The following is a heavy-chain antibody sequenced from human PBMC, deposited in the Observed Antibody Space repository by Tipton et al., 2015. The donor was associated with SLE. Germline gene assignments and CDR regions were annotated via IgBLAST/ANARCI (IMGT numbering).Heavy chain of an antibody. D-gene: IGHD1-26*01. J-gene: IGHJ3*02. CDR3: ARTVGAIAHTVYDAFDI. Sequence: LRLSCTVSGGSISGSSYYWGWIRQPPGKGLEYIGSVYYNGATYYNPSLKSRVTISVDTSTNQFSLKLTSVTTADTAVYYCARTVGAIAHTVYDAFDIWGQGKMVTVSS. V-gene: IGHV4-39*07. CDR2: VYYNGAT. CDR1: GGSISGSSYY.